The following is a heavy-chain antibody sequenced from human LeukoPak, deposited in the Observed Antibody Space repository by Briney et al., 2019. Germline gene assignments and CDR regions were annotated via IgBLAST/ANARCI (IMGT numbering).Heavy chain of an antibody. D-gene: IGHD3-22*01. V-gene: IGHV1-2*02. Sequence: ASVKVSCKASGYTFTGYYMHWVRQAPGQGLEWMGWINPNSGGTNYAQKFQGRVTMTRDTSISTAYMKLSRLRSDDTAVYHCARVNDSSGYTYFYYYGMDVWGQGTTVTVSS. CDR3: ARVNDSSGYTYFYYYGMDV. CDR2: INPNSGGT. J-gene: IGHJ6*02. CDR1: GYTFTGYY.